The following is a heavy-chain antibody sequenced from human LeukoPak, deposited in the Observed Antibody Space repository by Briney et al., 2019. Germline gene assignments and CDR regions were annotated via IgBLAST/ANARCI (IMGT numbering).Heavy chain of an antibody. J-gene: IGHJ5*02. D-gene: IGHD2-2*01. Sequence: KASETLSLTCTVSGASISSGGTFWTWIRQHPGKGLEWIAYISDSGSTYYHPSLKSRGTITEDTSKNQFSLKVTSVTAADTAVYYCARVTVVPAGVYGVGWFDTWGQGTLVTVSS. CDR2: ISDSGST. CDR1: GASISSGGTF. V-gene: IGHV4-31*03. CDR3: ARVTVVPAGVYGVGWFDT.